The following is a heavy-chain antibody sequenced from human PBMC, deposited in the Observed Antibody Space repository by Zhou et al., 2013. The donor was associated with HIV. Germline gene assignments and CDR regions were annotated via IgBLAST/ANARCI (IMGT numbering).Heavy chain of an antibody. CDR2: MNPNSGNT. D-gene: IGHD2-15*01. CDR3: ARGPTKRCGGGTCSRPGNWFDP. J-gene: IGHJ5*02. V-gene: IGHV1-8*01. Sequence: QVQLVQSGAEVKKPGASVKVSCKASGYTFTNYDINWVRQATGQGLEWMGWMNPNSGNTGYLQKFQGRVTMTRDTSINTAYMELSSLRPNDTAVYYCARGPTKRCGGGTCSRPGNWFDPWGQGTLVTVSS. CDR1: GYTFTNYD.